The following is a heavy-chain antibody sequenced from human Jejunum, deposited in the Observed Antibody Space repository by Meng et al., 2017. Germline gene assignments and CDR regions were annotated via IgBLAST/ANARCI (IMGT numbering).Heavy chain of an antibody. V-gene: IGHV1-8*01. D-gene: IGHD2-15*01. CDR3: ARGSTRMDDA. Sequence: QVQLVQSGADVKKRGASVKVSCSTSGYTFTNYYLNWVRQASGQGFEWMGWMNPSSGDTDYAQKYQGRVSMTRDTYINTAYLELYSMRSEDTADYYCARGSTRMDDAWGQGTLVTVSS. CDR2: MNPSSGDT. CDR1: GYTFTNYY. J-gene: IGHJ5*02.